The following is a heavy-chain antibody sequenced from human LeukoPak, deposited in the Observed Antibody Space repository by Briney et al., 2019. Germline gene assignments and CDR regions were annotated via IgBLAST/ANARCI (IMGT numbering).Heavy chain of an antibody. CDR3: ARDQGSGWGIDF. D-gene: IGHD6-19*01. Sequence: SETLSLTCTVSGVSISSGSYYWSWIRQPAGKGLEWIGRIYSSGDTNYNPSLKSRVTLSVDTSKNQSSLRLSSVTAADTAVYYCARDQGSGWGIDFWGQGTMVTVSS. CDR1: GVSISSGSYY. V-gene: IGHV4-61*02. CDR2: IYSSGDT. J-gene: IGHJ3*01.